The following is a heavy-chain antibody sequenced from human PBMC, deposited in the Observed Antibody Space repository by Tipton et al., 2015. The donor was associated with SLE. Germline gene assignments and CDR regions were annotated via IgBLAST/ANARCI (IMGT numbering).Heavy chain of an antibody. D-gene: IGHD3-22*01. J-gene: IGHJ4*02. V-gene: IGHV4-30-4*01. CDR1: GGSISSSDYY. CDR3: ARETLVYYYDSSGPLDY. Sequence: TLSLTCTVSGGSISSSDYYWSWIRQPPGKGLEWIGYIYYSGSTYYNPSLKSRVTISVDTSKNQFSLKLSSVTAADTAVYYCARETLVYYYDSSGPLDYWGQGTLVTVSS. CDR2: IYYSGST.